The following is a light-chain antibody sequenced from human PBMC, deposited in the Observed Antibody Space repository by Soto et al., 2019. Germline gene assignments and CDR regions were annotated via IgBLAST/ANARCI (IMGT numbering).Light chain of an antibody. J-gene: IGKJ3*01. V-gene: IGKV3-11*01. CDR3: QQRSNWPLP. CDR1: QSVSSY. CDR2: DAS. Sequence: ESVLTQSPATLSLSPGERATLSCRASQSVSSYLAWYQQKPGQAPRLLIYDASNRATGIPARFSGSGSGTDFTLTISSLEPEDFAVYYCQQRSNWPLPFGPG.